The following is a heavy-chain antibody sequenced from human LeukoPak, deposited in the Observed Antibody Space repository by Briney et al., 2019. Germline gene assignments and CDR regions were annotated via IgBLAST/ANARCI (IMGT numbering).Heavy chain of an antibody. J-gene: IGHJ4*02. CDR2: TSDRGDYT. CDR3: ARKAQYNGHYPLDY. Sequence: GGSLRLSCAASGFTFTSYSMSWVRQAPGKGLEWVSGTSDRGDYTYYADSVKGRFTISRDSSKNTLFLQMNSLRAEDTALYFCARKAQYNGHYPLDYWGQGTLVTVS. V-gene: IGHV3-23*01. CDR1: GFTFTSYS. D-gene: IGHD1-7*01.